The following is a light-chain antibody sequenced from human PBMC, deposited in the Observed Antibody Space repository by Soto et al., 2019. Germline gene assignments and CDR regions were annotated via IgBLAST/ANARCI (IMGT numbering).Light chain of an antibody. J-gene: IGLJ1*01. Sequence: QSVLTQPPSASGTPGQRVTISCSGSSSNIGSNAVNWYQHLPGTAPKLLIYSNDQRPSGVPDRFSGSKSGTSASLAISGLQSEDEADYYCAAWDDSLSGGVFGTGTKLTVL. V-gene: IGLV1-44*01. CDR2: SND. CDR3: AAWDDSLSGGV. CDR1: SSNIGSNA.